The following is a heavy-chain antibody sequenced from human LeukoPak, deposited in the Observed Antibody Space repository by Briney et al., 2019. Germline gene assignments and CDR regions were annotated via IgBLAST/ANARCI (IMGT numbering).Heavy chain of an antibody. Sequence: GGSLRLSCSASGFTFSSYAMHWVRQAPGKGLEWVSYISSNGSPIFYADSVKGRFTISRDNAKNSLSLLMNSLRAEDTAVYHCARDGGSGILDWGQGTLVTVSS. V-gene: IGHV3-48*03. CDR2: ISSNGSPI. D-gene: IGHD3-10*01. CDR1: GFTFSSYA. CDR3: ARDGGSGILD. J-gene: IGHJ4*02.